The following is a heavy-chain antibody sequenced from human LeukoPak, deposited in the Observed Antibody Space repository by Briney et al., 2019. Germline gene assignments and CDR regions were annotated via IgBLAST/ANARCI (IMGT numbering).Heavy chain of an antibody. CDR2: ISYDGSDK. D-gene: IGHD3-10*01. J-gene: IGHJ3*02. CDR1: GFTFSTYD. CDR3: AKDFGEAAFDI. V-gene: IGHV3-30*18. Sequence: QPGRSLRLSCEASGFTFSTYDMHWVRQAPGKGLEWVAIISYDGSDKYYADSVKGRFTISRDNSKNTLYLQMNSLRAEDTAVYYCAKDFGEAAFDIWGQGTMVTVSS.